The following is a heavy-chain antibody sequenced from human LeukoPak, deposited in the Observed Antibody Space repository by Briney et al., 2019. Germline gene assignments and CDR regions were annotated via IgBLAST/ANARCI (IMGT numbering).Heavy chain of an antibody. J-gene: IGHJ5*02. CDR1: GGSISSSSYY. Sequence: PSETLSLTCTVSGGSISSSSYYWRWIRQPPGKGLEWIGSIYYSGSTYYNPSLKSRVTISVDTSKNQFSLKLSSVTAADTAVYYCARQTYYYDSSELDPWGQGTLVTVSS. CDR3: ARQTYYYDSSELDP. D-gene: IGHD3-22*01. CDR2: IYYSGST. V-gene: IGHV4-39*01.